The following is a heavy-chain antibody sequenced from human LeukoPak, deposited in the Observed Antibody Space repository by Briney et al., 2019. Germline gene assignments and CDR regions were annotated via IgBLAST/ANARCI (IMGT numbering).Heavy chain of an antibody. Sequence: PGGSLRLSCAASGFTFDDHGMSWVRQVPGKGLEWVSGINWNGGSTGYADSVKGRFTISRDNAKNSLYLQMNSLRAEDTAVYYCARGLRYSSGWYYFDYWGQGTLVTVSS. CDR1: GFTFDDHG. V-gene: IGHV3-20*04. D-gene: IGHD6-19*01. CDR2: INWNGGST. CDR3: ARGLRYSSGWYYFDY. J-gene: IGHJ4*02.